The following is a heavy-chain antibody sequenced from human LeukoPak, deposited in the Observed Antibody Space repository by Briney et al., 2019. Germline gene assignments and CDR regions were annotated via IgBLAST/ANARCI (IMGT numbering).Heavy chain of an antibody. CDR2: VFRGDAT. CDR3: VKEVPGTTIYH. Sequence: PGGSLRLSCVASGFIVSDNCMSWVRQAPGKGLEWVSVVFRGDATYHADSVKGRFTISRDTSKNTVYLQMNSLTAEDTAVYYCVKEVPGTTIYHWGQGTLVTVSS. D-gene: IGHD4-11*01. J-gene: IGHJ4*02. V-gene: IGHV3-66*01. CDR1: GFIVSDNC.